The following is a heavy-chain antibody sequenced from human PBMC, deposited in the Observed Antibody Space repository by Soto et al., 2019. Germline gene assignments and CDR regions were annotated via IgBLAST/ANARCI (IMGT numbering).Heavy chain of an antibody. CDR3: AGGGVGDAFDI. CDR2: IYSGGST. D-gene: IGHD3-16*01. V-gene: IGHV3-53*04. CDR1: GFTVSSNY. Sequence: GGSLRLSCAASGFTVSSNYMSWVRQAPGKGLEWVSVIYSGGSTYYADSVKGRFTISRHNSKNTLYLQMNSLRAEDTAVFYCAGGGVGDAFDIWGQGTMVTVSS. J-gene: IGHJ3*02.